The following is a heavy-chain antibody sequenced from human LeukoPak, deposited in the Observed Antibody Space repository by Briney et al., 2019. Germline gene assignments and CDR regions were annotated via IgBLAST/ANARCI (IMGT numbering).Heavy chain of an antibody. CDR3: ARGGISSGYYCVYDY. J-gene: IGHJ4*02. Sequence: SETLSLTCAVYGGSFSGYYWSWVRQPPGKGLEWVGEINHSGSTNYNSSLKSRVTISLDTSKHQFSLKLNSVTAADTAVCFCARGGISSGYYCVYDYWGQGTLVTVSS. CDR2: INHSGST. CDR1: GGSFSGYY. V-gene: IGHV4-34*01. D-gene: IGHD3-22*01.